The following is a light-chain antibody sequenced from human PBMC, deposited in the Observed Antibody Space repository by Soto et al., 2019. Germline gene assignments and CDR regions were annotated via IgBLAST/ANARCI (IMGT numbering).Light chain of an antibody. J-gene: IGKJ5*01. CDR2: AAS. V-gene: IGKV1-9*01. CDR1: QDINKN. Sequence: DIQMTQSPSSLSASVGDRVTITCQASQDINKNLIWYQQKPGKAPKLLIYAASTLQSGVPSRFSGSGSGTEFPLTISSLQPEDFATYYCQQLKSNLITFGQGTRLEIK. CDR3: QQLKSNLIT.